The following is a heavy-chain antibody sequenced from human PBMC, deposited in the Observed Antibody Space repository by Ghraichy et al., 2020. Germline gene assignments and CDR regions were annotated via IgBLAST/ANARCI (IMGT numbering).Heavy chain of an antibody. CDR2: IRYDGSNK. CDR3: AKDTSRGLGRPNWYFDL. V-gene: IGHV3-30*02. D-gene: IGHD6-19*01. J-gene: IGHJ2*01. Sequence: LSLTCAASGFTFSSYGMHWVRQAPGKGLEWVAFIRYDGSNKYYADSVKGRFTISRDNSKNTLYLQMNSLRAEDTAVYYCAKDTSRGLGRPNWYFDLWGRGTLVTVSS. CDR1: GFTFSSYG.